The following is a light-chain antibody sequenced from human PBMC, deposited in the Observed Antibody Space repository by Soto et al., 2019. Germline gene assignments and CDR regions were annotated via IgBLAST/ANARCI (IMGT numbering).Light chain of an antibody. CDR1: NSDVGGYNY. CDR2: DVS. Sequence: QSVLTQPASVSGSPGQSITISCTGTNSDVGGYNYVSWYQQHPGKAPKLIIYDVSNRPSGVSSRFSGSKSGSTAYLIISGLQAEDEADYYCRSFTGTSTPGVFGMGTKVTVL. CDR3: RSFTGTSTPGV. J-gene: IGLJ1*01. V-gene: IGLV2-14*03.